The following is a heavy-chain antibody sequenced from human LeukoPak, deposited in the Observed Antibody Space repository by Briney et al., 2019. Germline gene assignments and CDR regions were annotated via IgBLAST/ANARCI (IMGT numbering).Heavy chain of an antibody. V-gene: IGHV4-39*02. D-gene: IGHD3-22*01. CDR2: IYYTGST. CDR1: GGSISSISYY. J-gene: IGHJ3*02. Sequence: SETLSLTCTISGGSISSISYYWGWIRQPPGKGLEWLGSIYYTGSTYYNPSLKSRVTVSVDTSKNQFSLNLRSVTAADTAVYYCAREVEYYDSSGYRPHAFDIWGQGTVVTVSS. CDR3: AREVEYYDSSGYRPHAFDI.